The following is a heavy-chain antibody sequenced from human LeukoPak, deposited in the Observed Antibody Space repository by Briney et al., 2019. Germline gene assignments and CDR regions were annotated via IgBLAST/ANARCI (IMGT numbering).Heavy chain of an antibody. CDR3: AKRKWELPIDY. CDR1: GFTFSSYS. V-gene: IGHV3-21*01. CDR2: ISSSSSYI. Sequence: GGSLRLSCAASGFTFSSYSMNWVRQAPGKGLEWVSSISSSSSYIYYADSVKGRFTIYRDNAKNSLYLQMNSLRAEDTAVYYCAKRKWELPIDYWGQGTLVTVSS. J-gene: IGHJ4*02. D-gene: IGHD1-26*01.